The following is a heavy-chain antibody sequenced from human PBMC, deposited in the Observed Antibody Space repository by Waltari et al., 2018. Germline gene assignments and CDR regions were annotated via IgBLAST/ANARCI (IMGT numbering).Heavy chain of an antibody. Sequence: QVTLKESGPVLVKPTETLTLTCTVSGLSLSNARMGVSWIRQPPGKALEWLSHIFSNDEKSYRTSLKSRLTISKDTSKSQVVLTMTNMDPVDTATYYCARIRDYDILTGYYALMDVWGQGTTVTVSS. CDR2: IFSNDEK. CDR1: GLSLSNARMG. V-gene: IGHV2-26*01. CDR3: ARIRDYDILTGYYALMDV. D-gene: IGHD3-9*01. J-gene: IGHJ6*02.